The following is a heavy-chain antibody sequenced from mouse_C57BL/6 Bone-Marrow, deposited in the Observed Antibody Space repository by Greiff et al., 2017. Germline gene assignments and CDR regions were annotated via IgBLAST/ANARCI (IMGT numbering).Heavy chain of an antibody. CDR2: IYPRSGNT. D-gene: IGHD1-1*01. J-gene: IGHJ3*01. V-gene: IGHV1-81*01. CDR1: GYTFTSYG. Sequence: QVQLQQSGAELARPGASVKLSCKASGYTFTSYGISWVKQRTGQGLEWIGEIYPRSGNTYYNEKFKGKATLTADKSSRTAYMELRSLTSEDSAVYFCARYYYGSTPFAYWGQGTLVTVSA. CDR3: ARYYYGSTPFAY.